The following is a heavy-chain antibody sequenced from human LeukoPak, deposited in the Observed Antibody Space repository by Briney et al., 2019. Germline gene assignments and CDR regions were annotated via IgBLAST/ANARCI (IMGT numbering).Heavy chain of an antibody. CDR2: ISSSSSYI. V-gene: IGHV3-21*01. Sequence: GGSLRLSCAASGFSFSSYSMNWVRPAPEEGLEWVSSISSSSSYIYYEDSVKGRFTLSRDNDKNSLYLQMNSLKDEDTAVYYCAISPRPVDTAMVPPFDCWGQGTLVSDCS. CDR1: GFSFSSYS. CDR3: AISPRPVDTAMVPPFDC. D-gene: IGHD5-18*01. J-gene: IGHJ4*02.